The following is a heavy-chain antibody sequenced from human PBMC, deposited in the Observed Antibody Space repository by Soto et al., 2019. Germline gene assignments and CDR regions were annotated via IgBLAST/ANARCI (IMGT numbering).Heavy chain of an antibody. D-gene: IGHD6-13*01. CDR3: TRDASRDSSARGWFDP. Sequence: SGGSLRISCAASGFTFRSFTMNWVRQAPGKGLEWVSTISSNSAYIYYTDALRGRFTISRDNAKNSLHLQMNSLRAEDTAVYYCTRDASRDSSARGWFDPWGPGTLVTVSS. CDR1: GFTFRSFT. CDR2: ISSNSAYI. J-gene: IGHJ5*02. V-gene: IGHV3-21*01.